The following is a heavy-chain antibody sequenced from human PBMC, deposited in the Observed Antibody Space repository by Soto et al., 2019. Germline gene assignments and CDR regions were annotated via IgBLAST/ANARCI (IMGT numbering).Heavy chain of an antibody. V-gene: IGHV1-69*01. D-gene: IGHD6-6*01. Sequence: QVQLVQSGAEVQKPGSSVKVSCKASGGTFSSYAISWVRQAPGQGLEWMGGIIPIFGTANYAQKFQGRVTITADESTSTAYMELSSLRSEDTAVYYCARGPSGIGGARRYYFDYWGQGTLVTVSS. CDR2: IIPIFGTA. J-gene: IGHJ4*02. CDR1: GGTFSSYA. CDR3: ARGPSGIGGARRYYFDY.